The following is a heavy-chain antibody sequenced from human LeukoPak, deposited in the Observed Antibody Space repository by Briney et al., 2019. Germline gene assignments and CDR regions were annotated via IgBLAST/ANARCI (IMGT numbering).Heavy chain of an antibody. CDR3: ARLDYGDYAWFDP. V-gene: IGHV4-59*01. CDR2: IYYGGST. CDR1: GGSISSYY. J-gene: IGHJ5*02. D-gene: IGHD4-17*01. Sequence: SETLSLTCTVSGGSISSYYWSWIRQPPGKGLEWIGYIYYGGSTNYNPSLKSRVTISVDTSKNQFSLKLSSVTAADTAVYYCARLDYGDYAWFDPWGQGTLVTVSS.